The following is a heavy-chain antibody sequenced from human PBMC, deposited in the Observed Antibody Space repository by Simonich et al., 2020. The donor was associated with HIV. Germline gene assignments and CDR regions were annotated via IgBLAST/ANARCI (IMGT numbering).Heavy chain of an antibody. CDR3: TRDLGFGEFDP. D-gene: IGHD3-3*01. J-gene: IGHJ5*02. CDR2: ISRGSSYI. Sequence: EAQLVESGGGLVKSGGSLRLSCATSGLTFSNYSMHWVRQAPGKGLEWVSTISRGSSYIYYTDSLKGRFTISRDNAQNSLFLQMNNLRAEDTAVYFCTRDLGFGEFDPWGQGTLVTVSS. V-gene: IGHV3-21*06. CDR1: GLTFSNYS.